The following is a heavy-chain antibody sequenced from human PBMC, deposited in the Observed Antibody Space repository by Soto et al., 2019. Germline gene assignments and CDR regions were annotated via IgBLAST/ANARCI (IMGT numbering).Heavy chain of an antibody. CDR3: ATSRYIVLVMYAVPFFFDF. D-gene: IGHD2-8*01. J-gene: IGHJ4*02. V-gene: IGHV3-48*02. Sequence: GGSLRLSCAASGLTFTTYSMNWVRQAPGKGMEWVSYISRTSGTIYYADSVKGRFTISRDNAKNSLYLQMNSLRDEDTAVYYCATSRYIVLVMYAVPFFFDFWGLVTLVTVSS. CDR2: ISRTSGTI. CDR1: GLTFTTYS.